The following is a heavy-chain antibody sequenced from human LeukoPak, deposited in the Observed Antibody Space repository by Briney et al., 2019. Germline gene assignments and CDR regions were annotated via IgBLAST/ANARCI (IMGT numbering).Heavy chain of an antibody. CDR2: IYHSGST. D-gene: IGHD3-10*01. CDR3: ARDRPYYFGSGSYYDGFDS. Sequence: PSETLSLTCTVSGSSISRYYWSWIRQPPGKGLEWIGHIYHSGSTNYNPSLKSRVTISLDTSKNQFSLKLSSVTATDTALYYCARDRPYYFGSGSYYDGFDSWGQGTLVTVSS. J-gene: IGHJ4*02. V-gene: IGHV4-59*01. CDR1: GSSISRYY.